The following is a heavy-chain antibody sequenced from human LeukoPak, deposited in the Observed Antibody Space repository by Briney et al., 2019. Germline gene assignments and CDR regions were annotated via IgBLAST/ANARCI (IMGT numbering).Heavy chain of an antibody. V-gene: IGHV3-21*01. J-gene: IGHJ6*03. CDR1: GFTFSSYE. Sequence: GGSLRLSCAASGFTFSSYEMNWVRQAPGKGLEWVSSISSSSSYIYYADSVKGRFTISRDNAKNSLYLQMNSLRAEDTAVYYCARDHGDYQNYYYYMDVWGKGTTVTVSS. D-gene: IGHD4-17*01. CDR2: ISSSSSYI. CDR3: ARDHGDYQNYYYYMDV.